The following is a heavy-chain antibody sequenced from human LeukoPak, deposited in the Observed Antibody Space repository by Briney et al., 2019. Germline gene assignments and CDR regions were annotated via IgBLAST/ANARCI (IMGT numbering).Heavy chain of an antibody. CDR3: ARTGYSSSWPPVWDYYYGMDV. CDR2: IYYSGST. CDR1: GGSISSYY. D-gene: IGHD6-13*01. J-gene: IGHJ6*02. V-gene: IGHV4-59*01. Sequence: PSETLSLTCTVSGGSISSYYWSWIRQPPGKGLEWIGYIYYSGSTNYNPSLKSRVTISVDTSKNQFSLKLSPVTAADTAVYYCARTGYSSSWPPVWDYYYGMDVWGQGTTVTVSS.